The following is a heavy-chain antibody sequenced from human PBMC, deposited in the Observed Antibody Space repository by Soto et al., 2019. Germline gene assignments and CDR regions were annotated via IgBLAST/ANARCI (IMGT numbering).Heavy chain of an antibody. CDR2: IDWDDDK. CDR3: ARTYYYDSSGYITPYYYYYYGMDG. J-gene: IGHJ6*02. Sequence: GSGRTLVNPTQTLTLTCTFSGFSLSTSGMCVSWIRQPPGKALEWLARIDWDDDKYYSTSLKTRLTISKDTSKNQVVLTMTNMDPVDTATYYCARTYYYDSSGYITPYYYYYYGMDGWGQGTTVTVSS. V-gene: IGHV2-70*11. D-gene: IGHD3-22*01. CDR1: GFSLSTSGMC.